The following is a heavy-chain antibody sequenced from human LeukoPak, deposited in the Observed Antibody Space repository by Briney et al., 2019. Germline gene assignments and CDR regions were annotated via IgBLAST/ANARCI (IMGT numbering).Heavy chain of an antibody. D-gene: IGHD3-10*01. CDR1: GYTFTNHY. V-gene: IGHV1-46*01. J-gene: IGHJ4*02. CDR2: INPSGGNT. CDR3: ARVRVTMVRGVIIPEYFDY. Sequence: ASVKVSCKASGYTFTNHYMHWVRQAPGQGLEWMGIINPSGGNTSYAQKFQGRVTMTRDTSTSTVYMELSSLRSEDTAVYYCARVRVTMVRGVIIPEYFDYWGQGTLVTVSS.